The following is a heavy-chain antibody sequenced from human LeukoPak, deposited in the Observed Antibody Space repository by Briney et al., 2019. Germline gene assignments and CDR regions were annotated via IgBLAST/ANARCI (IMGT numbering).Heavy chain of an antibody. CDR1: GGSISSSSYY. J-gene: IGHJ4*02. CDR2: IYYSGST. Sequence: SETLSLTCTVSGGSISSSSYYWGWIRQPPGKGLEWIGCIYYSGSTYYNPSLKSRVTISVDTSKNQFSLKLSSVTAADTAVYYCARRVIVGATDYFDYWGQGTLVTVSS. D-gene: IGHD1-26*01. CDR3: ARRVIVGATDYFDY. V-gene: IGHV4-39*01.